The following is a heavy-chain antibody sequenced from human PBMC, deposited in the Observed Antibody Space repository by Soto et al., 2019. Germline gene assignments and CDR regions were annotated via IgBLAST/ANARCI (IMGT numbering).Heavy chain of an antibody. Sequence: GASVKVSCKASGYTFTGYYLHWVRQAPGQGLEWMGYINPDSGRTRYAQKFQGTVTMTRDTSITTAYLELGSLKYDDSAIFYCALSFSQTNIDVWGQGTTVTVSS. CDR2: INPDSGRT. CDR3: ALSFSQTNIDV. CDR1: GYTFTGYY. V-gene: IGHV1-2*02. J-gene: IGHJ6*01.